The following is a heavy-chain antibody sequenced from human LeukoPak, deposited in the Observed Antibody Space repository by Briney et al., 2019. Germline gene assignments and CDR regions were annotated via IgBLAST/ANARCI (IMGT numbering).Heavy chain of an antibody. CDR3: ARDGYSYGRYFDY. CDR1: GGSISSGTYY. D-gene: IGHD5-18*01. V-gene: IGHV4-31*03. CDR2: IYYSGST. J-gene: IGHJ4*02. Sequence: SETLSLTCTVSGGSISSGTYYWDWIRQPPGKGLEWIGYIYYSGSTYYNPSLKSRVTILVDTSKNQFSLKLSSVTAADTAVYYCARDGYSYGRYFDYWGQGTLVTVSS.